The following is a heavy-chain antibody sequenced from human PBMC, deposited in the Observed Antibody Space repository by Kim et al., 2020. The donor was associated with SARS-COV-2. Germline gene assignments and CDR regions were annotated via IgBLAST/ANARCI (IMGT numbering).Heavy chain of an antibody. CDR3: AKDFGELYPGAFDV. CDR2: ISYDGSKT. J-gene: IGHJ3*01. D-gene: IGHD3-10*01. CDR1: GFAFNLYR. V-gene: IGHV3-30*18. Sequence: GGSLRLSCRASGFAFNLYRMHWVRQAPGKGLEWVAVISYDGSKTYYSDSVRGRFSISRDNSREALDLHMNSLRPDDTAIYYCAKDFGELYPGAFDVWGQGTPVTVSS.